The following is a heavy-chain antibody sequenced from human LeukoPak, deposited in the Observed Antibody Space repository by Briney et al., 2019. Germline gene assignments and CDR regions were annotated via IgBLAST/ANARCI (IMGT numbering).Heavy chain of an antibody. V-gene: IGHV3-23*01. CDR1: GFTFSSYA. Sequence: GGSLRLSCASSGFTFSSYAMSLVRQAPGKGLEWVSTIGGTGVRTYYADSVKGRFTISRDNSKNTLYLQINSLRAEDTAVYFCAKDRLGGPYFFHYWGQGTLVTVSS. D-gene: IGHD3-16*01. J-gene: IGHJ4*02. CDR2: IGGTGVRT. CDR3: AKDRLGGPYFFHY.